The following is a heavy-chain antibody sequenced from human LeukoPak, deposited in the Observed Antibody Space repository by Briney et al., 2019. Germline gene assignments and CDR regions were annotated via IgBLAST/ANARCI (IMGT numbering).Heavy chain of an antibody. CDR1: GYTFTGYY. D-gene: IGHD3-10*01. Sequence: ASVKVSCKASGYTFTGYYMHWVRQAPGQGLEWMGWINPNSGGTNYARKFQGRVTMTRDTSISTAYMELSRLRSDDTAVYYCALSRVRGVRQLDYWGQGTLVTVSS. V-gene: IGHV1-2*02. J-gene: IGHJ4*02. CDR3: ALSRVRGVRQLDY. CDR2: INPNSGGT.